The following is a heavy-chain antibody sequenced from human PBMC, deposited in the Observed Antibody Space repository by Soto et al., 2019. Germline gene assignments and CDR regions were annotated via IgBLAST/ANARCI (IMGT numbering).Heavy chain of an antibody. CDR2: ISYDGSNK. D-gene: IGHD2-8*01. CDR1: GFTFRNSA. Sequence: GGSLRLSCAASGFTFRNSAMHWVRQAPGKGLEWEAVISYDGSNKFYADSVKGRFTISRDISKNTLYLQMNSLRAEDTAVYYCAKDLVYCTNGVCYMGDYYYYGMDVWGQGTTVTVSS. J-gene: IGHJ6*02. CDR3: AKDLVYCTNGVCYMGDYYYYGMDV. V-gene: IGHV3-30*18.